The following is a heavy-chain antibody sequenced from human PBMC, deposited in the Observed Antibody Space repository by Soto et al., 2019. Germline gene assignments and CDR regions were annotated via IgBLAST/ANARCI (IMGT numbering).Heavy chain of an antibody. V-gene: IGHV3-23*01. J-gene: IGHJ4*02. Sequence: GGSLRLSCAASGFTFSSYAMSWVRQAPGKGLEWVSAISGSGGSTYYADSVKGRFTISRDNSKNTLYLQMNSLRAEDTAVYYCAKDLESDRWQQLADYWGQGTLVTVSS. CDR1: GFTFSSYA. CDR3: AKDLESDRWQQLADY. D-gene: IGHD6-13*01. CDR2: ISGSGGST.